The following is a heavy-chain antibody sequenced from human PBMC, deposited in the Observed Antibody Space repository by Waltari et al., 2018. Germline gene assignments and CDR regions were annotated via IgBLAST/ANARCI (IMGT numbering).Heavy chain of an antibody. CDR3: ATPGGPYCSGGSCYGWFDP. CDR2: IIPICGTA. D-gene: IGHD2-15*01. CDR1: GGTFSSYA. J-gene: IGHJ5*02. V-gene: IGHV1-69*08. Sequence: QVQLVQSGAEVKKPGSSVKVSCKASGGTFSSYAISWVRQAPGQGLEWMGRIIPICGTANYEQKFQGRVTITADKYTSTAYMELSSLRSEDTAVYYCATPGGPYCSGGSCYGWFDPWGQGTLVTVSS.